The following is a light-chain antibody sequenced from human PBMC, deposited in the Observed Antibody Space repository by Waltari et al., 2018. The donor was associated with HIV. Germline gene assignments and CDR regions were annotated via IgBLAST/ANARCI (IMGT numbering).Light chain of an antibody. CDR1: SSDVGGYQY. CDR3: QSYDRSLSGVI. J-gene: IGLJ2*01. Sequence: QSALSQPASVSGSFGQSITISCTRTSSDVGGYQYVSCYQQQPGKAPKLLISEVSNRPSGVSSRFSGSKSGNTASLTIFWLRAEDECDYYCQSYDRSLSGVIFGGGTKLTVL. CDR2: EVS. V-gene: IGLV2-14*03.